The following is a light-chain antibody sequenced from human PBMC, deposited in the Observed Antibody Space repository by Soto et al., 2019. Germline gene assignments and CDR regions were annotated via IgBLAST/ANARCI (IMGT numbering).Light chain of an antibody. Sequence: EIVLTQSPGTLSLSPGERATLSCRASHSVSSSYLAWYQQKPGQAPRLLIYGASSRATGIPDRCSGSGSVTYFTLTISRLETEDFAVYYCQQYGSSPPITFGQGTRLEIK. CDR1: HSVSSSY. CDR3: QQYGSSPPIT. V-gene: IGKV3-20*01. J-gene: IGKJ5*01. CDR2: GAS.